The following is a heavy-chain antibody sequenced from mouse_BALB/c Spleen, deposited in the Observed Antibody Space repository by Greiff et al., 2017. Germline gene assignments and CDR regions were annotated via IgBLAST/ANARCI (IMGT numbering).Heavy chain of an antibody. J-gene: IGHJ2*01. CDR3: ARGRYYGSSSYYFDY. CDR1: GYAFTNYW. D-gene: IGHD1-1*01. V-gene: IGHV1-63*01. CDR2: IYPGSGNT. Sequence: VQLQQSGAELVRPGTSVKISCKASGYAFTNYWLGWVKQRPGHGLEWIGDIYPGSGNTYYNEKFKGKATLTADKSSSTAYMQLSSLTSEDSAVYFCARGRYYGSSSYYFDYWGQGTTLTVSS.